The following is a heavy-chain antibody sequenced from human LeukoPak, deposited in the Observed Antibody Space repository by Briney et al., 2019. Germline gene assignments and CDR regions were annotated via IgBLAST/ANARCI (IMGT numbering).Heavy chain of an antibody. V-gene: IGHV1-46*01. CDR3: ARDKGSTMVRGVIAYNWFDP. Sequence: ASVKVSCKASGGTFSSYAISWVRQAPGQGLEWMGLINPTGGSTGYAQKFQGRVTMTRDMSTSTVYMELSSLRSEDTAVYYCARDKGSTMVRGVIAYNWFDPWGQGTLVTVSS. CDR2: INPTGGST. D-gene: IGHD3-10*01. J-gene: IGHJ5*02. CDR1: GGTFSSYA.